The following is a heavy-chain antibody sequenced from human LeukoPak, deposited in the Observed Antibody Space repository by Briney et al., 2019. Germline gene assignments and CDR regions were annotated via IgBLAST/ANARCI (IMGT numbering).Heavy chain of an antibody. J-gene: IGHJ4*02. CDR2: PYSGGST. D-gene: IGHD1-1*01. CDR1: GFTVSSNY. Sequence: GGSLRLSCAASGFTVSSNYMSWVRQAPGKGLEWVSVPYSGGSTYYADSVKGRFTISRDNSKNTLYLQMNSLRAEDTAVYYCARALNLLDPVTLDYWGQGTLVTVSS. V-gene: IGHV3-66*01. CDR3: ARALNLLDPVTLDY.